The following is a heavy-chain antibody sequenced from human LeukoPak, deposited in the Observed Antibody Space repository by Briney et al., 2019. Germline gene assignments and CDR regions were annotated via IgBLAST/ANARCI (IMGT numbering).Heavy chain of an antibody. Sequence: PSETLSLTCAVYGGSFSGYYWSWIRQPPGKGLEWIGEINHSGSTNYNPSLKSRATMSVDTSKNQFSLKLSSVTAADTAVYYCASRHGYNYFDYWGQGTLVTVSS. J-gene: IGHJ4*02. D-gene: IGHD5-24*01. CDR3: ASRHGYNYFDY. CDR1: GGSFSGYY. V-gene: IGHV4-34*01. CDR2: INHSGST.